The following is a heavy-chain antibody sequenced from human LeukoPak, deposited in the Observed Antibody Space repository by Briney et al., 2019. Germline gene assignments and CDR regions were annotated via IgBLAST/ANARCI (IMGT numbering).Heavy chain of an antibody. J-gene: IGHJ5*02. D-gene: IGHD3-10*01. Sequence: GGSLRLSCAASGFTFSSYAMNGVRQAPGKGLEWVSTISASGGSTYYADSVKGRFTISRDNSKNTLYLQMNSLRAEDTAVYYCAKYGSGSYYKGLSWGQGTLVTVSS. V-gene: IGHV3-23*01. CDR2: ISASGGST. CDR1: GFTFSSYA. CDR3: AKYGSGSYYKGLS.